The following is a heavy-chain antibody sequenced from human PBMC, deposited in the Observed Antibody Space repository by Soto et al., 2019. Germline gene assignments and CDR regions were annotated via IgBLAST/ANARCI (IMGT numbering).Heavy chain of an antibody. CDR1: GGSISSCY. V-gene: IGHV4-59*01. J-gene: IGHJ3*02. CDR2: IYYSGST. CDR3: ARDRQHPGDTAMVSAFDI. D-gene: IGHD5-18*01. Sequence: SETLSLTCTVSGGSISSCYWSWIRQPPGKGLEWIGYIYYSGSTNYNPSLKSRVTISVDTSKNQFSLKLSSVTAADTAVYYCARDRQHPGDTAMVSAFDIWGQGTMVTVSS.